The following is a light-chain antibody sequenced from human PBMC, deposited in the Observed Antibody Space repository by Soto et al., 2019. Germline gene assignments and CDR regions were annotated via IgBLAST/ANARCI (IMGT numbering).Light chain of an antibody. V-gene: IGLV2-14*01. J-gene: IGLJ3*02. CDR3: SSYTSSSTEV. Sequence: QSALTQPASVSGSPEQSITISCTGTSSDVGRYNYVSWYQQHPGKAPKLMIYEVSNRPSGVSSRFSGSKSGNTASLTISGLQAEYEADYYCSSYTSSSTEVFGGGTKLTVL. CDR1: SSDVGRYNY. CDR2: EVS.